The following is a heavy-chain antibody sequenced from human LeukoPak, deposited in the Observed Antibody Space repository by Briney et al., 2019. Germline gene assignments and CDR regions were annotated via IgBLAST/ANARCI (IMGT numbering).Heavy chain of an antibody. Sequence: GGSLRLSCAASGFTFSSYGIHWVRQAPGKGLEWVAVISYDGSNKYNVDSVKGRFTISRDNSKSTLFLQMNSLRAEDTAVYYCARGGRGVWGSLDYWGQGTLVTVSS. J-gene: IGHJ4*02. CDR2: ISYDGSNK. V-gene: IGHV3-30*03. CDR1: GFTFSSYG. CDR3: ARGGRGVWGSLDY. D-gene: IGHD3-16*01.